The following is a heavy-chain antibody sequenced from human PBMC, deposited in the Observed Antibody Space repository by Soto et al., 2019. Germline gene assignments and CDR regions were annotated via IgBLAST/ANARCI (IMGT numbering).Heavy chain of an antibody. V-gene: IGHV1-69*01. D-gene: IGHD6-19*01. CDR3: ATRYSSGWYYYYGMDV. CDR1: GGTFSSYA. Sequence: QVQLVQSGAEVQKPGSSVKVSCKASGGTFSSYAISWVRRAPGQGLEWMGGIIPIFGTANYAQKFQGRVTITADESTSTAYMELSSLRSEDTAVYYCATRYSSGWYYYYGMDVWGQGTTVTVSS. J-gene: IGHJ6*02. CDR2: IIPIFGTA.